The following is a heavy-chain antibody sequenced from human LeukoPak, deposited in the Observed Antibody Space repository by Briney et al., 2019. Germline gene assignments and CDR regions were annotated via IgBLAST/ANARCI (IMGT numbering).Heavy chain of an antibody. CDR2: INSNGSST. CDR1: GFTFSSYC. Sequence: GGSLRLSCAASGFTFSSYCMRWVRQAPGKGLVWVSRINSNGSSTNYADSVKGRFTISRDNAKNTLYLQMNSLRDEDTAVYYCANYYYDSSGYYNYYYMDVWGKGTTVTVSS. V-gene: IGHV3-74*01. J-gene: IGHJ6*03. D-gene: IGHD3-22*01. CDR3: ANYYYDSSGYYNYYYMDV.